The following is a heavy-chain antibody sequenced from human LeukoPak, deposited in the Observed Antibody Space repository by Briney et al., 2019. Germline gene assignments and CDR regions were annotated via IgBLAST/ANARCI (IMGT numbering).Heavy chain of an antibody. J-gene: IGHJ5*02. D-gene: IGHD2-2*02. Sequence: GRSLRLSCAASGFSSSPYWMKWAHQAPGKGLEWVANIKHDGSEINYMDSVKGRFTISRDNAKNSLYLKMHSLRTEDTAVYYCARGYCSSPSCYKNWFDPWGQGTLVTVSS. V-gene: IGHV3-7*05. CDR1: GFSSSPYW. CDR3: ARGYCSSPSCYKNWFDP. CDR2: IKHDGSEI.